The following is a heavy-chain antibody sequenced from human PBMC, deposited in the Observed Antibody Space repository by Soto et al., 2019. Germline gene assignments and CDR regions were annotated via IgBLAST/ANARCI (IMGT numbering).Heavy chain of an antibody. CDR3: ARSELERGEVGYYGMDV. J-gene: IGHJ6*02. D-gene: IGHD3-16*01. CDR2: ISSYNSYNGDT. CDR1: GYSYSVYA. V-gene: IGHV1-18*01. Sequence: KGYCKSAGYSYSVYAIDWVRQKTGQGLEWMGWISSYNSYNGDTKYARMLQDRLTMTIDTSTATAYMELRSLRSDDTGVYYCARSELERGEVGYYGMDVWGQGTTVTVSS.